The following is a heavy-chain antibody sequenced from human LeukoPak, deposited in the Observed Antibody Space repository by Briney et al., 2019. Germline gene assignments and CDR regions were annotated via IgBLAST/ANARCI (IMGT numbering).Heavy chain of an antibody. J-gene: IGHJ4*02. CDR3: ARDPDYGDYALP. V-gene: IGHV1-18*01. D-gene: IGHD4-17*01. CDR1: GYTFTSYG. Sequence: ASVKVSCKASGYTFTSYGISWVRQAPGQGLEWMGWISAYNGNTNYAQKLQGRVTMTTDTSTSTAYMKLRSLRSDDTAVYYCARDPDYGDYALPWGQGTLVTVSS. CDR2: ISAYNGNT.